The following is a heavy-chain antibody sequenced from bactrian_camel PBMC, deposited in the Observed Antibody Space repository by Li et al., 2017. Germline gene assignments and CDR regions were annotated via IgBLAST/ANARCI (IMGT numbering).Heavy chain of an antibody. CDR3: TKDRSYGTRNWVQST. D-gene: IGHD3*01. CDR1: GSIVSTMC. J-gene: IGHJ4*01. Sequence: DVQLVESGGGSVQAGRSLRLSCAFSGSIVSTMCMGWVRQVPGKEREGVARIATGSGNTYYADSVKGRFTISQDNAKNTVYLQMNSLKPEDTAMYYCTKDRSYGTRNWVQSTRGQGTQVTVS. V-gene: IGHV3S40*01. CDR2: IATGSGNT.